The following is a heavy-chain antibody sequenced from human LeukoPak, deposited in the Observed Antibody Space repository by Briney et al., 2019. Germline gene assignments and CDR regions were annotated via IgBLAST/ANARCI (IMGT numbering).Heavy chain of an antibody. J-gene: IGHJ2*01. CDR3: ARGDSSSWYLDL. D-gene: IGHD6-13*01. V-gene: IGHV4-59*08. CDR1: GGSLSSYY. CDR2: IYYSGST. Sequence: SETLSLTCTVSGGSLSSYYWSWVRQPPGKGLEWVGYIYYSGSTNYHTSLKSRVTISVDTSKNQFSLELSSVTAADTAVYYCARGDSSSWYLDLWGRGTLVTVSS.